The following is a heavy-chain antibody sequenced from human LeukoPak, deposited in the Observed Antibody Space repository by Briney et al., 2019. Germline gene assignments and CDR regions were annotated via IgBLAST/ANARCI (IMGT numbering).Heavy chain of an antibody. J-gene: IGHJ6*03. V-gene: IGHV4-59*01. CDR3: ARGQGRRYDSWSGYYTNDYYYYMDV. D-gene: IGHD3-3*01. CDR1: GGSISSYY. CDR2: IYYSGST. Sequence: SETLSLTCTVSGGSISSYYWSWIRQPPGKGLEWIGYIYYSGSTNYNPSLKSRVTISVDTSKNQFSLKLSSVTAADTAVYYCARGQGRRYDSWSGYYTNDYYYYMDVWGKGTTVTVSS.